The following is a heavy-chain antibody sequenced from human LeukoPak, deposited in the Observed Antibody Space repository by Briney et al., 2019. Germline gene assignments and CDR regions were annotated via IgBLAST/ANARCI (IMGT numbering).Heavy chain of an antibody. Sequence: GGSLRLSCAASGFTFSDYYMSWIRQAPGKGLEWVSYISSSGSTIYYADSVKGRFTISRDNSKNTLYLQMNSLRAEDTAVYYCAKGDYYDSSGYYHFDYWGQGTLVTVSS. J-gene: IGHJ4*02. V-gene: IGHV3-11*04. CDR3: AKGDYYDSSGYYHFDY. CDR1: GFTFSDYY. CDR2: ISSSGSTI. D-gene: IGHD3-22*01.